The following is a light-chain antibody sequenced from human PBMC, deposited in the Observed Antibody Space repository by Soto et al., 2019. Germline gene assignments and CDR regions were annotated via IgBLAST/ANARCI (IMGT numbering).Light chain of an antibody. CDR1: QTVSSNY. CDR3: QQYGDSPKT. Sequence: EIVLTQSPGTLSLSPGERATLSCRASQTVSSNYLAWYQQKPGQAPRLLVYGPSTRATVIPDRFSGSGSGTDFPLTISRLELGDSAVYYCQQYGDSPKTFGQGTKVDIK. J-gene: IGKJ1*01. V-gene: IGKV3-20*01. CDR2: GPS.